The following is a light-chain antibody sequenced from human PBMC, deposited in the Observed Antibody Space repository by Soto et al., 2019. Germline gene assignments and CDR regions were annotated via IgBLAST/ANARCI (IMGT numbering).Light chain of an antibody. V-gene: IGKV3-20*01. CDR1: QSVSSSY. Sequence: EIVLTQPPGTLSLSPGERATLSCRASQSVSSSYLAWYQQKPGQAPRVLIYGASSRATGIPDRFSGSGSGTDFTLTISRLEPDDVAVYYCQQYGSSPPNTFGQGTKLEIK. CDR3: QQYGSSPPNT. CDR2: GAS. J-gene: IGKJ2*01.